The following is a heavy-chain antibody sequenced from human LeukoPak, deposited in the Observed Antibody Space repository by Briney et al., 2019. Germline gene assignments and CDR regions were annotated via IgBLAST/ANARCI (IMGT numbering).Heavy chain of an antibody. CDR3: ARGNYYGMDV. Sequence: PGGSLRLSCAASESTFSKFWMHWVRQAPGKGLVWVSGINRDGSTTTYADSVEGRFTVSRDNAKNTLYLQMNSLRAEDTAVYYCARGNYYGMDVWGQGTTVTVSS. CDR1: ESTFSKFW. D-gene: IGHD2/OR15-2a*01. J-gene: IGHJ6*02. CDR2: INRDGSTT. V-gene: IGHV3-74*03.